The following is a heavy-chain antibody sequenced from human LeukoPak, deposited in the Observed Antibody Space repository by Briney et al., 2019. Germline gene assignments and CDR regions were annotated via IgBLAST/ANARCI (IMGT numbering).Heavy chain of an antibody. CDR2: IRGGGGSA. CDR3: ARDPNGYYIGAFDM. D-gene: IGHD4-17*01. CDR1: GFTFSAYA. V-gene: IGHV3-23*01. Sequence: GGSLRLSCTASGFTFSAYAMMWGRHAPAEGPEWVLAIRGGGGSAFYADSVKGRFTISRDNSKYTLFLQMNSLRAEDTAVYYCARDPNGYYIGAFDMWGPGTMVTVS. J-gene: IGHJ3*02.